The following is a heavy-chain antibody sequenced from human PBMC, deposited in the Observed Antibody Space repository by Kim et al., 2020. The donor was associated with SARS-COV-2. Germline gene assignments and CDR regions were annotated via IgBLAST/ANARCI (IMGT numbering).Heavy chain of an antibody. CDR1: GYTFTSYG. CDR2: ISAYNGNT. Sequence: ASVKVSCKASGYTFTSYGISWVRQAPGQGLEWMGWISAYNGNTNYAQKLQGRVTMTTDTSTSTAYMELRSLRSDDTAVYYCAREKLMGDCSGGSCYSEIDYWGQGTLVTVSS. D-gene: IGHD2-15*01. CDR3: AREKLMGDCSGGSCYSEIDY. V-gene: IGHV1-18*04. J-gene: IGHJ4*02.